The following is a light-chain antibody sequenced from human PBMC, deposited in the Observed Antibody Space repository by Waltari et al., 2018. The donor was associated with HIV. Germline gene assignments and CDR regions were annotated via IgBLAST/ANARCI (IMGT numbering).Light chain of an antibody. CDR2: QDN. J-gene: IGLJ2*01. V-gene: IGLV3-1*01. Sequence: SYELTQPPSVSVSPGQTASITCSGDKLGDEYACWYQQKPGQSPVLVIYQDNKRPSGSPERFSGSNSGNTATLTISGTQAMDEADYYCQAWDSSTAVFGGGTKLTVL. CDR3: QAWDSSTAV. CDR1: KLGDEY.